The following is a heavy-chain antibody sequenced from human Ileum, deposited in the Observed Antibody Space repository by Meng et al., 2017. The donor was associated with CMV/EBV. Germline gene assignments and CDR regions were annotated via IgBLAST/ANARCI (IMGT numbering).Heavy chain of an antibody. J-gene: IGHJ4*02. CDR1: GDSMSSNNYH. D-gene: IGHD2-21*01. CDR2: RHKNGND. V-gene: IGHV4-61*09. Sequence: QLQNSGPGIRKPSQTLSHLCSVSGDSMSSNNYHWSWIRQPAGKGLEWIGQRHKNGNDNYNASLKSRVTISIDTSKNQFSLTLTSVTAADTAVXYCAIYYGGVGGRGYWAQGTLVTVSS. CDR3: AIYYGGVGGRGY.